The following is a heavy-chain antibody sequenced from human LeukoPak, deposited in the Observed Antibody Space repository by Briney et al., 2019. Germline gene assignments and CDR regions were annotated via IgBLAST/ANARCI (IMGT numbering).Heavy chain of an antibody. D-gene: IGHD3-10*01. J-gene: IGHJ6*04. CDR3: ARDLTYYYGSGRLYYYGMDV. Sequence: GGSLRLSCAASGFTFSSYSMNWVRQAPGKGLEWVSSISRSSSYIYYADSVKGRFTISRDNAKNSLYLQMNSLRAEDTAVYYCARDLTYYYGSGRLYYYGMDVWGKGTTVTVSS. CDR2: ISRSSSYI. CDR1: GFTFSSYS. V-gene: IGHV3-21*01.